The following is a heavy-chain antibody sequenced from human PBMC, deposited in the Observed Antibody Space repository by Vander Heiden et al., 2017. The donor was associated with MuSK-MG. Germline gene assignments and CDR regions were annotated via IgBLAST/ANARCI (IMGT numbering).Heavy chain of an antibody. Sequence: QVQLVESGGGVVQPGRSMRVSCAPSGFTFSNYIMHWVRQAPGKGLEWVAAIWYDGTNKYYTDSVKGRFTISRDNFKNKLYLQMNSLRAEDTAVYYCARDSGGSYFDYFDPWGQGTLITVSS. CDR3: ARDSGGSYFDYFDP. CDR2: IWYDGTNK. D-gene: IGHD1-26*01. J-gene: IGHJ5*02. CDR1: GFTFSNYI. V-gene: IGHV3-33*01.